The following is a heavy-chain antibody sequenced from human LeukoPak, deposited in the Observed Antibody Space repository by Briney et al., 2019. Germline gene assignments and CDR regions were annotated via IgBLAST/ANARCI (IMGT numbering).Heavy chain of an antibody. CDR1: GFTFSNYY. CDR2: ISGSGGDI. CDR3: ARDIRAVGVTLYFDY. V-gene: IGHV3-11*01. Sequence: GGSLRLSCAASGFTFSNYYMSWIRQTPGKGLEWLSYISGSGGDIHYADSVKGRFTISRDSAKNSLYLQMNSLRAEDTAMYYCARDIRAVGVTLYFDYWGQGILVTVTS. D-gene: IGHD1-26*01. J-gene: IGHJ4*02.